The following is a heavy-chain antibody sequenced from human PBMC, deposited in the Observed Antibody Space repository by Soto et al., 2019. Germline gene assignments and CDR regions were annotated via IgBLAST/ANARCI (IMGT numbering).Heavy chain of an antibody. CDR3: ARGTTTYYYYYGMDV. Sequence: QVQLVESGGGVVQPGRSLRLSCAASGFTFSSYAMHWVRQAPGKGLEWVAVISYDGSNKYYADSVKGRFTISRDNSKNTLYLQMNSLRAEDTAVYYCARGTTTYYYYYGMDVGGQGPTVTVSS. CDR2: ISYDGSNK. J-gene: IGHJ6*02. CDR1: GFTFSSYA. V-gene: IGHV3-30-3*01. D-gene: IGHD4-17*01.